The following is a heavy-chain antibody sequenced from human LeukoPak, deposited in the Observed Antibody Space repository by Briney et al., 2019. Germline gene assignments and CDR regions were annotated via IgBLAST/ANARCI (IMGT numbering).Heavy chain of an antibody. J-gene: IGHJ5*02. CDR1: GDSITSGGYS. V-gene: IGHV4-30-2*01. CDR2: IYHSGST. CDR3: ARRGTNFWFDP. Sequence: SQTLSLTCAVSGDSITSGGYSLSWIRQPPGKGLEWIGHIYHSGSTFYNSSLKSRVAISVDMSKNQFSLNLHSVTAADTAIYYCARRGTNFWFDPWGQGILVTVSS. D-gene: IGHD3-16*01.